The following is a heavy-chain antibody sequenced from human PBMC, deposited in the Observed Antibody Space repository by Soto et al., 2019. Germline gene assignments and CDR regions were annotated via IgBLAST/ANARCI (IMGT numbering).Heavy chain of an antibody. CDR1: GYSFTSYW. V-gene: IGHV5-51*01. Sequence: GESLKISCKGSGYSFTSYWIGWVRQMPGKGLEWMGIIYPGDSDTRYSPSFQGQVTISADKSISTAYLQWSSLKASDTAMYYCARRSSSGAYYYYGIDVWGQGTTVTVSS. CDR3: ARRSSSGAYYYYGIDV. CDR2: IYPGDSDT. D-gene: IGHD7-27*01. J-gene: IGHJ6*02.